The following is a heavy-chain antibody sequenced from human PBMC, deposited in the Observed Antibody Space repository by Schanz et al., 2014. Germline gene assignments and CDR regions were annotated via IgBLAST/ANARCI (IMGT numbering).Heavy chain of an antibody. J-gene: IGHJ4*02. CDR1: GYTFTSDS. Sequence: QVQLVQSGAEVKKPGASVKVSCKASGYTFTSDSMHWVRQAPGQGLEWMGMINPSGGITTYAQKFQGRVTMTRDTSTSTVYMELSGLRSEDTAVYYCAGAFDSSGYYFDYWGQGTLVTVSS. CDR3: AGAFDSSGYYFDY. D-gene: IGHD3-22*01. V-gene: IGHV1-46*03. CDR2: INPSGGIT.